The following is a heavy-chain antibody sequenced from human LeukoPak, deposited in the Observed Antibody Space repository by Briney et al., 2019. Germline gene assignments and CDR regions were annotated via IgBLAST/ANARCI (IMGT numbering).Heavy chain of an antibody. V-gene: IGHV3-30*04. CDR3: ARDKGTSYLSSFDY. Sequence: DPGEALRLSCAAYGFMFSSYAMSWVRRARGKGVEWVAGISYDGSNKYYAECVKGRFTISREKSKNNLYLHINTLRAADAAVYYCARDKGTSYLSSFDYWGQGPLVTVSS. CDR2: ISYDGSNK. CDR1: GFMFSSYA. J-gene: IGHJ4*02.